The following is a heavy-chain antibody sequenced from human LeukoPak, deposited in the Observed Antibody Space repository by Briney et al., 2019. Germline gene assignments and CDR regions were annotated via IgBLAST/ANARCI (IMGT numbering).Heavy chain of an antibody. J-gene: IGHJ4*02. D-gene: IGHD4-17*01. V-gene: IGHV4-31*03. CDR3: ARYPVNSGGYFDY. CDR1: GGSISSGGYY. Sequence: SQTLSLTCTGSGGSISSGGYYWSWIRQHPGKGLEWIGYIYYSGSTYYNPSLKSRVTISVDTSKNQFSLKLSSVTAADTAVYYCARYPVNSGGYFDYWGQGTLVTVSS. CDR2: IYYSGST.